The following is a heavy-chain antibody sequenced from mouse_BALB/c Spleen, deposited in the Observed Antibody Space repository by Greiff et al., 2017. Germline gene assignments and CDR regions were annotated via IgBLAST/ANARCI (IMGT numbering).Heavy chain of an antibody. D-gene: IGHD1-1*01. CDR2: IWAGGST. CDR1: GFSLTSYG. J-gene: IGHJ4*01. V-gene: IGHV2-9*02. Sequence: VKLMESGPGLVAPSQSLSITCTVSGFSLTSYGVHWVRQPPGKGLEWLGVIWAGGSTNYNSALMSRLSISKDNSKSQVFLKMNSLQTDDTAMYYCARSDYYGSSPYAMDYWGQGTSVTVSS. CDR3: ARSDYYGSSPYAMDY.